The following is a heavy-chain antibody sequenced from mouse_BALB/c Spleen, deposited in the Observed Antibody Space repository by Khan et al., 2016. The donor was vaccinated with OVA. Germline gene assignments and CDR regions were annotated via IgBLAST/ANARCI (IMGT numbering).Heavy chain of an antibody. CDR3: TRHGYVAWFTY. J-gene: IGHJ3*01. V-gene: IGHV1S135*01. D-gene: IGHD2-2*01. CDR2: IDPFSGGT. CDR1: GYSFTTYY. Sequence: VQLKQSGPELIKPGASVKISCKASGYSFTTYYIHWMMQSHGKSLEWIGYIDPFSGGTTYNQKFKGKATLTVDRSSSTAYIHLSNLTSEDSAVYYCTRHGYVAWFTYWGQGTPVTVSS.